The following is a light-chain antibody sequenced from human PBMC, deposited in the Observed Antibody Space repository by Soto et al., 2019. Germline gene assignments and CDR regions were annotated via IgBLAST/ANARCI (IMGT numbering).Light chain of an antibody. CDR2: DGS. CDR1: SSDVGSHNL. Sequence: QSVLTQPASVSGSPGQSITISCTGTSSDVGSHNLVSWYQQHPGKAPKLLSYDGSKRPSGVSNRFSESKSGNTASLTISGLQAEDEADYYCCSYVGNSAWVFGSGTKVTVL. V-gene: IGLV2-23*01. J-gene: IGLJ1*01. CDR3: CSYVGNSAWV.